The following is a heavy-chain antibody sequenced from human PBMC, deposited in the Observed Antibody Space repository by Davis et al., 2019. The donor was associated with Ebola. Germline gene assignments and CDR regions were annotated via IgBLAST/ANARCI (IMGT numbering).Heavy chain of an antibody. V-gene: IGHV4-59*11. D-gene: IGHD3/OR15-3a*01. CDR3: ASTRFWTGYCFDY. Sequence: PSETLSLTCTVSGGSIGSHHWSWIRQPPGKGLEWIAYMYYSGSTNYNPSLKSRVTITVATSTNHFSLKLSSVTAADTAVYYCASTRFWTGYCFDYWGQGTLVTVSS. CDR1: GGSIGSHH. J-gene: IGHJ4*02. CDR2: MYYSGST.